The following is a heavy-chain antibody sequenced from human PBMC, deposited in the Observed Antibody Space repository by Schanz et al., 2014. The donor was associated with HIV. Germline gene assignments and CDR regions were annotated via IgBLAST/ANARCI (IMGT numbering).Heavy chain of an antibody. D-gene: IGHD6-6*01. Sequence: QVKLVQSGAEVKKPGSSVKVSCKASGDTFRRYSIHWVRQGPGQGLEWMGGIIPMFGTTKYPQRLQGRVTIIADKSTTTAYMELSNLRSDDTAVYYCAREGTAARQFYYYGMDVWGQGTTVTVSS. CDR3: AREGTAARQFYYYGMDV. J-gene: IGHJ6*02. CDR2: IIPMFGTT. CDR1: GDTFRRYS. V-gene: IGHV1-69*06.